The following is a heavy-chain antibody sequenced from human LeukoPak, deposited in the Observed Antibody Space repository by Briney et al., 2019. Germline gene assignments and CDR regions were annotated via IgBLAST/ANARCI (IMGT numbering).Heavy chain of an antibody. CDR3: ARDRCSSNGCHNWFDP. Sequence: GGSLRLSCAASGFTVSSNYMSWVRQTPGKGLEWVSVIYSGGSTYYADSVKGRFTISRDNSKNTLYLQMNSLRAEDTAVYYCARDRCSSNGCHNWFDPWGQGTLVTVSS. D-gene: IGHD2-2*01. CDR1: GFTVSSNY. J-gene: IGHJ5*02. V-gene: IGHV3-66*02. CDR2: IYSGGST.